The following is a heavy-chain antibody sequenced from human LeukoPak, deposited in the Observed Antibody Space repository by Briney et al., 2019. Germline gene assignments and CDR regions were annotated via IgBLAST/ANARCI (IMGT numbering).Heavy chain of an antibody. V-gene: IGHV4-34*01. J-gene: IGHJ4*02. Sequence: KPSETLSLTCTVSGGSISGYYWSWIRQPPGKGLEWIGEINHSGSTNYNPSLKSRVTISVDTSKNQFSLKLSSVTAADTAVYYCARRGSSSSIDYWGQGTLVTVSS. CDR3: ARRGSSSSIDY. CDR1: GGSISGYY. CDR2: INHSGST. D-gene: IGHD6-6*01.